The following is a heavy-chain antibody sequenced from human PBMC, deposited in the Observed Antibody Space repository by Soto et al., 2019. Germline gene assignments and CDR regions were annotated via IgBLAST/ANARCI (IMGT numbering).Heavy chain of an antibody. CDR1: GGTFSSYT. CDR3: ARGDWFGNWLAP. J-gene: IGHJ5*02. Sequence: SVKVSCKASGGTFSSYTISWVRQAPGQGLEWMGRIIPILGIANYAQRFQGRVTMTRNTSINTAYMELNSLTSDDTAVYYCARGDWFGNWLAPWGQGTLVTVSS. V-gene: IGHV1-69*02. D-gene: IGHD3-9*01. CDR2: IIPILGIA.